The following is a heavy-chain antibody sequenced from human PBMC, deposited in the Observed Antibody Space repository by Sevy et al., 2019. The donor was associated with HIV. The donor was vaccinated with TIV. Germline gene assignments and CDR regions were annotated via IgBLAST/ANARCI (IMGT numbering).Heavy chain of an antibody. J-gene: IGHJ4*02. Sequence: ASVKVSCKASGYTFTSYGISWVRQAPGQGLEWMGWISAYNGNTNYAQKLQGRVTMTTDTSTSTAYMELRSLGSDDTAVYYCARAPANPIPLRSPYGYDFFDYWGQGTLVTVSS. D-gene: IGHD5-12*01. CDR3: ARAPANPIPLRSPYGYDFFDY. CDR2: ISAYNGNT. V-gene: IGHV1-18*01. CDR1: GYTFTSYG.